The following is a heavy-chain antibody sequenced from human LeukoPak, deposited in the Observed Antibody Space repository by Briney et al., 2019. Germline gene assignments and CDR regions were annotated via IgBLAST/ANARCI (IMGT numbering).Heavy chain of an antibody. D-gene: IGHD3-16*02. CDR3: ARRGSYRPYYFDY. CDR1: GGSISTYY. CDR2: IYTNENT. J-gene: IGHJ4*02. V-gene: IGHV4-4*07. Sequence: SETLSLTCTVSGGSISTYYWSWIRQPAGKGLEWIRRIYTNENTNYNPSLKSRVTISVDTSKNQFSLKLSSVTAADTAVYYCARRGSYRPYYFDYWGQGTLVTVSS.